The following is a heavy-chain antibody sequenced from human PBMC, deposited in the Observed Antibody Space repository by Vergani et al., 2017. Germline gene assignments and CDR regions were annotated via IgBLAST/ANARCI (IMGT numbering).Heavy chain of an antibody. J-gene: IGHJ6*02. D-gene: IGHD1-26*01. CDR1: GFTFSGYA. Sequence: EVQLLESGGGLVQPGGSLRLSCAASGFTFSGYAMNWVRQAPGKGLEWVSTISGSGGSTYYADSVKGRFTISRDNSKNTLYLQMNSLKTEDTAVYYCTTGRITHSGSYHYYYYGMDVWGQGTTVTVSS. V-gene: IGHV3-23*01. CDR2: ISGSGGST. CDR3: TTGRITHSGSYHYYYYGMDV.